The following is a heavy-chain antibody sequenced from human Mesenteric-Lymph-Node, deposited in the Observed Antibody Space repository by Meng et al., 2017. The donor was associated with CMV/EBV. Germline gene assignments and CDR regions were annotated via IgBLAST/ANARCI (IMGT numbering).Heavy chain of an antibody. D-gene: IGHD2-2*01. J-gene: IGHJ4*02. CDR1: GGSFRGYY. Sequence: YGGSFRGYYWSWIRQPPGKGLEWIGEINHSGSTNYNPSLKSRVTISVDTSKNQFSLKLSSVTAADTAVYYCARERRYQLLSNTYYFDYWGQGTLVTVSS. V-gene: IGHV4-34*01. CDR3: ARERRYQLLSNTYYFDY. CDR2: INHSGST.